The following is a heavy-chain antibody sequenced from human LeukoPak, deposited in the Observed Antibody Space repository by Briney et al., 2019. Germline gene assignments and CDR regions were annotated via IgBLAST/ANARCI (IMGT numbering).Heavy chain of an antibody. CDR2: IYSGGST. CDR3: AGAISSLGYYDSSGYYDY. D-gene: IGHD3-22*01. J-gene: IGHJ4*02. V-gene: IGHV3-66*01. CDR1: GFTVSSNY. Sequence: GGSLRLSCAASGFTVSSNYMSWVRQAPGKGLEWVSVIYSGGSTYYADSVKGRFTISRDNSKNTLYLQMNSLRAEDTAVYYCAGAISSLGYYDSSGYYDYWGQGTLVTVSS.